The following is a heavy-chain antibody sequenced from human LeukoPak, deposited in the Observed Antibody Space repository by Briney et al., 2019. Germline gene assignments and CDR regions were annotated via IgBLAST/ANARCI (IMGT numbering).Heavy chain of an antibody. CDR2: ISGSGGST. Sequence: PGGSLRLSCAASGFTFSSYAMSWVRQAPGKGLEWVSAISGSGGSTYYADSVKGRFTISRDNSKNTLYLQINSLRAEDTAVYYCAKPCSDSSVITGDAFDISSQGTMVTVSS. CDR1: GFTFSSYA. D-gene: IGHD6-19*01. V-gene: IGHV3-23*01. CDR3: AKPCSDSSVITGDAFDI. J-gene: IGHJ3*02.